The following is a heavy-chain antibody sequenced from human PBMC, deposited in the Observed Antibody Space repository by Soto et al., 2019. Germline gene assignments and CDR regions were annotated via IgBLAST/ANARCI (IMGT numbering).Heavy chain of an antibody. Sequence: GGSLRLSCAASGFTFSDYYMSWIRQAPGKGLEWVSYVSSSSSYTNYADSVKGRFTISRDNAKNSLYLQMNSLRAEDTAVYYCARALDYGDFDYWGQRTLVTVSS. CDR2: VSSSSSYT. V-gene: IGHV3-11*06. D-gene: IGHD4-17*01. CDR3: ARALDYGDFDY. J-gene: IGHJ4*02. CDR1: GFTFSDYY.